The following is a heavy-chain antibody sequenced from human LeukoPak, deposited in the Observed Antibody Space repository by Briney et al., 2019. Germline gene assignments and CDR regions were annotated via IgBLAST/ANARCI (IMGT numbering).Heavy chain of an antibody. V-gene: IGHV1-2*02. CDR2: TNPSSGGT. CDR3: ARDPRVLYYYGSGSYYYDY. Sequence: ASVKVSCKASGYTFTGYYMHWVRQAPGQGLEWMGWTNPSSGGTNYAQKFQGRVTMTRDTSISTAYMELSRLRSDDTAVYYCARDPRVLYYYGSGSYYYDYWGQGTLVTVSS. J-gene: IGHJ4*02. D-gene: IGHD3-10*01. CDR1: GYTFTGYY.